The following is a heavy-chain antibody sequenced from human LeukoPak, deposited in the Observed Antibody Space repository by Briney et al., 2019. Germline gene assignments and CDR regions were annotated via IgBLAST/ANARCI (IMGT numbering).Heavy chain of an antibody. CDR2: ISYDGSNK. CDR3: AKSLLTTASGTGRAFDI. CDR1: GFTFSSYG. J-gene: IGHJ3*02. Sequence: GGSLRLSCAASGFTFSSYGMHWVRQAPGKGLEWVAVISYDGSNKYYADSVKGRFTISRDNSKNTLYLQMDSLRAEDTAKYYCAKSLLTTASGTGRAFDIWGQGTMVTVSA. D-gene: IGHD1-26*01. V-gene: IGHV3-30*18.